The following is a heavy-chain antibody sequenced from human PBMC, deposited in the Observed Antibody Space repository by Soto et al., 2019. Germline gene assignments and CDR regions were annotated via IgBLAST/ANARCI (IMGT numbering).Heavy chain of an antibody. CDR2: LTGGGGDT. J-gene: IGHJ4*02. Sequence: PGGSLRLSCAASGFTFSTYVMSWVRQAPGKGLEWISALTGGGGDTYYADSVTGRFTISRVNSRNTLDLQMNSLSADDTAVYYCVKGSDESRPYYFDYWGLGTLVTVSS. V-gene: IGHV3-23*01. CDR1: GFTFSTYV. D-gene: IGHD3-16*01. CDR3: VKGSDESRPYYFDY.